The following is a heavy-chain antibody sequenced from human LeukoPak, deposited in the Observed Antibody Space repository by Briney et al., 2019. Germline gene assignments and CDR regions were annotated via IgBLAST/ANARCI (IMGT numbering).Heavy chain of an antibody. CDR3: ARDSVGVWLVTDAFEI. V-gene: IGHV1-46*01. CDR1: GYTYTSYY. Sequence: VASVKVSCKASGYTYTSYYMHWGRQAPGQGLEWMGIINPSGGSTSYAQKFQGRVTMTTDTSTSTVYMELSSLRSEDTAVYYCARDSVGVWLVTDAFEIWGQGTMVTVSS. D-gene: IGHD5-18*01. CDR2: INPSGGST. J-gene: IGHJ3*02.